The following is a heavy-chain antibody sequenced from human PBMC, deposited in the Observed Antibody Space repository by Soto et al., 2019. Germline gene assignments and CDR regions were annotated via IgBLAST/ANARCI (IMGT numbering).Heavy chain of an antibody. CDR1: GFTFSSYG. Sequence: QVQLVESGGGVVQPGRSLRLSCAASGFTFSSYGMHWVRQAPGKGLEWVAVISYDGSNKYYADSVKGRFTISRDNSKNTLYLQMNSLRAEDTAVYYCAKDFDDILTGSLDYWGQGPLVTVSS. D-gene: IGHD3-9*01. J-gene: IGHJ4*02. CDR3: AKDFDDILTGSLDY. V-gene: IGHV3-30*18. CDR2: ISYDGSNK.